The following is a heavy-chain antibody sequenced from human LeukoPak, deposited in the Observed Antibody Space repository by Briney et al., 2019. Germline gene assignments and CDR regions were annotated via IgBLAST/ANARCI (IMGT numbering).Heavy chain of an antibody. J-gene: IGHJ4*02. CDR2: ISSSGSTI. Sequence: MPGGSLRLSSAASGFTFSDYYMSWIRQAPGKGLEWVSYISSSGSTIYYADSVKGRFTISRDNAKNSLYLQMNSLRAEDTAVYYRAKGHCSSTSCYLVDYWGQGTLVTVSS. CDR1: GFTFSDYY. V-gene: IGHV3-11*01. CDR3: AKGHCSSTSCYLVDY. D-gene: IGHD2-2*01.